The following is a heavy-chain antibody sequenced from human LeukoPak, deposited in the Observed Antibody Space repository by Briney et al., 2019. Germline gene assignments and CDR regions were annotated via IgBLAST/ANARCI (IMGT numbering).Heavy chain of an antibody. CDR2: ISSSSRYI. J-gene: IGHJ3*02. CDR1: GFTFSSYS. D-gene: IGHD3-22*01. V-gene: IGHV3-21*01. Sequence: GGSLGLSCAASGFTFSSYSMNWVRQAPGKGLEWVSSISSSSRYIYYADSVKGRFTISRDNAKNSLYLQMNSLRAEDTAVYYCARDRYYYDSSGYGGAFDIWGQGTMVTVSS. CDR3: ARDRYYYDSSGYGGAFDI.